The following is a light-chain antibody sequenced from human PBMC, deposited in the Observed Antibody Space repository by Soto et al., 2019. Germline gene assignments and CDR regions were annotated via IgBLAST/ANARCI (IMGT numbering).Light chain of an antibody. CDR3: TSYSGSSSVYV. CDR1: HNDVGGYNY. CDR2: EVS. Sequence: QSALTQPASVSGSPGQSITISCTGTHNDVGGYNYVSWYQHHPGKAPKLIIYEVSNRPSGVPNRFSGSKSGNTASLTLSGLQAEDEAEYFCTSYSGSSSVYVFGSGTKLTVL. V-gene: IGLV2-14*01. J-gene: IGLJ1*01.